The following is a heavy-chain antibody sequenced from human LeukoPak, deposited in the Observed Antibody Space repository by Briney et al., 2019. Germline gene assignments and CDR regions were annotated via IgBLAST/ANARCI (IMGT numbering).Heavy chain of an antibody. CDR1: GFTFSSYA. D-gene: IGHD5-18*01. Sequence: GSLRLSCAASGFTFSSYAMSWVRQAPGKGLEWVSAISGSGGSTYYAASVKGRFTISRDNSKNTPYLQMNSLRAEDTAVYYCAHTAVVTGPVDPWGQGTLVTVSS. CDR2: ISGSGGST. CDR3: AHTAVVTGPVDP. V-gene: IGHV3-23*01. J-gene: IGHJ5*02.